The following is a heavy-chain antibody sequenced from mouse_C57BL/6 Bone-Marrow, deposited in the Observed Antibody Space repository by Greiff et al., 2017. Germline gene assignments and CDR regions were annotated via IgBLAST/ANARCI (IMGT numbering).Heavy chain of an antibody. CDR1: GFTFSNYW. J-gene: IGHJ4*01. D-gene: IGHD2-1*01. V-gene: IGHV6-3*01. CDR3: TVPLYYGNYEGGAMDY. Sequence: EVMLVESGGGLVQPGGSMKLSCVASGFTFSNYWMNWVRQSPEKGLEWVAQIRLKSDNYATHYAESVKGRFTISRDDSKSSVYLQMNNLRAEDTGIYYCTVPLYYGNYEGGAMDYWGQGTSVTVSS. CDR2: IRLKSDNYAT.